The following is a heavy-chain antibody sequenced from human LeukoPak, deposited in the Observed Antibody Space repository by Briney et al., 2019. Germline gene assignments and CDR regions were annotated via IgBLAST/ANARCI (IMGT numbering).Heavy chain of an antibody. CDR1: GGSISSYY. CDR2: IYYSGST. CDR3: ARLGMVWFDP. J-gene: IGHJ5*02. Sequence: SETLSLTCTVSGGSISSYYWSWIRQPPGKGLEWIGYIYYSGSTNYNPSLKSRVTISVDTSKNQFSLRLSSVTAADTAVYYCARLGMVWFDPWGQGTLVTVSS. V-gene: IGHV4-59*01. D-gene: IGHD7-27*01.